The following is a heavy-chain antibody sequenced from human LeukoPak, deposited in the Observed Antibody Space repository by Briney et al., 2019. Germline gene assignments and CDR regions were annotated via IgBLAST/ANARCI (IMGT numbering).Heavy chain of an antibody. J-gene: IGHJ4*02. D-gene: IGHD3-16*01. CDR2: INTDSNFI. CDR3: ARGAKDYVWGSYRD. Sequence: GGSLRLSCAASGFTFSSYSMNWVRQAPGKGLEWVSSINTDSNFIYYADSVKGRFTISRDNAKNSLYLQMNSLRAEDTAVYYCARGAKDYVWGSYRDWGQGTLVTVSS. V-gene: IGHV3-21*01. CDR1: GFTFSSYS.